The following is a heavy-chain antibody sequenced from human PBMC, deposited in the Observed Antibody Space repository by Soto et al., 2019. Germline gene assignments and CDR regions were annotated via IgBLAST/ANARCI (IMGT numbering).Heavy chain of an antibody. D-gene: IGHD3-22*01. CDR2: IYSGGRT. Sequence: EVQLVESGGALIHPGGSLRLSCAASGFTVISNYVNWVRQAPGKRLEWVSVIYSGGRTHYADSVKGRFTISRDSSKSTVYLQMNSLTAEDTAVYYCAKGDYYDTHFDSWGQGTLVTVSS. V-gene: IGHV3-53*01. CDR1: GFTVISNY. CDR3: AKGDYYDTHFDS. J-gene: IGHJ4*02.